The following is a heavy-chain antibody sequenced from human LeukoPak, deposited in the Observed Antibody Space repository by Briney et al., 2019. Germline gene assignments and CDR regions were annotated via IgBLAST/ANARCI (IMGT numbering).Heavy chain of an antibody. CDR3: ARDQPDPAGTGPRFDY. V-gene: IGHV3-7*01. J-gene: IGHJ4*02. D-gene: IGHD1-1*01. Sequence: GGSLRLSCVASGITFSSSWMSWVRQAPGKGLEWVANIKPDGSVKYYADSVKGRFTVSRDNAENSLYLQMNSLRTEDTAVYYCARDQPDPAGTGPRFDYWGQGSLVIVSS. CDR1: GITFSSSW. CDR2: IKPDGSVK.